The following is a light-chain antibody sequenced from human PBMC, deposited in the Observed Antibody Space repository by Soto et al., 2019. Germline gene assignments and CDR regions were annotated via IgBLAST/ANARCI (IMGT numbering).Light chain of an antibody. CDR1: QDISNY. CDR3: QQYGHLLYT. CDR2: GAS. V-gene: IGKV1-33*01. J-gene: IGKJ2*01. Sequence: DIQMTQSPSSLSASVGDRVTITCQASQDISNYLNWYHQKPGKAPELLIYGASNLETGVPSRFSGSGSGTDFTFTISSLQPEDIATYYCQQYGHLLYTFGQGTKLEIK.